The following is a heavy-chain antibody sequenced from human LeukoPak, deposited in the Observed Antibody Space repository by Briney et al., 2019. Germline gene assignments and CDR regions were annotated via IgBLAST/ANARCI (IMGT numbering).Heavy chain of an antibody. D-gene: IGHD3-22*01. CDR1: GYTFSSYS. CDR3: VRLRRNSDTSGFYYYYDF. CDR2: LSVRSNYI. Sequence: GGSLRLSCAASGYTFSSYSINCLRQARGKGLEWLSSLSVRSNYIYYAYSVRGRFRISRDDARDSLYLLMNSLRAEDTAVYYCVRLRRNSDTSGFYYYYDFWGQGTLVTVSS. V-gene: IGHV3-21*01. J-gene: IGHJ4*02.